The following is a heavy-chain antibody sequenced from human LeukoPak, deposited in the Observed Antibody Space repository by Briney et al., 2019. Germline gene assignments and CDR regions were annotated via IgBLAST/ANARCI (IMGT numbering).Heavy chain of an antibody. CDR1: GYTFTSYD. J-gene: IGHJ6*03. V-gene: IGHV1-8*01. CDR3: ARGSGWYVYYYMDV. CDR2: MNPNSGNT. D-gene: IGHD6-19*01. Sequence: ASVKVSCKASGYTFTSYDINWVRQATGQGLEWMGWMNPNSGNTGYAQKFQGRVTMTRNTSISTAYMELSSLRSEDTAVYYCARGSGWYVYYYMDVWGKGTTVTISS.